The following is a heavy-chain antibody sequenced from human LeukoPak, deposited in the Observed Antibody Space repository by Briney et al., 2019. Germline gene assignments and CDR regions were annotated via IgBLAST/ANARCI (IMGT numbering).Heavy chain of an antibody. J-gene: IGHJ6*02. CDR3: TGLSNSYGMDV. D-gene: IGHD2/OR15-2a*01. CDR1: GFGFSPSW. V-gene: IGHV3-7*01. Sequence: GGSLRLSCAASGFGFSPSWMSWVRQAPGKGLEWVANIKQDGSEKYYVDSVKGRFTISRDNAKNSVYLQMNSLRDEDTAVYYCTGLSNSYGMDVWGQGTTATVSS. CDR2: IKQDGSEK.